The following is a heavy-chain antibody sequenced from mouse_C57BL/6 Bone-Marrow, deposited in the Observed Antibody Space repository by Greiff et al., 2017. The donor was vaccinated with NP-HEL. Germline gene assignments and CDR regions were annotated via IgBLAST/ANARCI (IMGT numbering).Heavy chain of an antibody. J-gene: IGHJ3*01. Sequence: QVQLQQSGAVLVTPGASVKISCKASGYSFSSYWLNWVKQRPGTGLEWIGQIYPGDGDTNYNGKFKDKASLTADKSSSTAYMQLSSLTSEDSAVYFCARGAYWGQGTLVTVSA. CDR1: GYSFSSYW. CDR3: ARGAY. V-gene: IGHV1-80*01. CDR2: IYPGDGDT.